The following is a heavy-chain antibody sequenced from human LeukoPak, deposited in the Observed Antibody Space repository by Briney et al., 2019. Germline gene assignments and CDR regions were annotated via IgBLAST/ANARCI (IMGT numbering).Heavy chain of an antibody. CDR2: IYYSGST. CDR1: GGSISSYY. V-gene: IGHV4-39*07. Sequence: SETLSLTCTVSGGSISSYYWGWIRQPPGKGLEWIGSIYYSGSTYYNPSLKSRVTISVDTSKNQFSLKLSSVTAADTAVYYCARIGVAIDQYYYGMDVWGQGTTVTVSS. J-gene: IGHJ6*02. CDR3: ARIGVAIDQYYYGMDV. D-gene: IGHD2-8*01.